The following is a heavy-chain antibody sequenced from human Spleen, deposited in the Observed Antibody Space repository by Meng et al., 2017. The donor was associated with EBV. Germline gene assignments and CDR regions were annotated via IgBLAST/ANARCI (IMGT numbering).Heavy chain of an antibody. V-gene: IGHV1-69*01. CDR3: ARDREGAAAGTLGY. J-gene: IGHJ4*02. D-gene: IGHD6-13*01. CDR2: IITWFGTV. CDR1: GGHSSNVA. Sequence: QGQLLHPVGELSRHGSLVNVTCEVTGGHSSNVAIIWLRQAPGQGPEWMGEIITWFGTVIYAQTMQDRVTFTADESTKTAHMELNSLRFGDTAVYYCARDREGAAAGTLGYWGQGTLVTVSS.